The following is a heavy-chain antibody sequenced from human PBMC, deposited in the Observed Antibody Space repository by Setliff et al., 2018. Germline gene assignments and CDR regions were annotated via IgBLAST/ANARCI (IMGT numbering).Heavy chain of an antibody. D-gene: IGHD1-26*01. CDR3: ARRIVGAVDGFDI. CDR1: GASITTSNSY. J-gene: IGHJ3*02. Sequence: TSETLSLTCTVSGASITTSNSYWGWIRQPPGKGLEWIAHIYYSGNTFYNPSLGSRLTLSGDTSKNQFSLKLSSVTAADTAVYYCARRIVGAVDGFDIWGQGTMVTVSS. V-gene: IGHV4-39*01. CDR2: IYYSGNT.